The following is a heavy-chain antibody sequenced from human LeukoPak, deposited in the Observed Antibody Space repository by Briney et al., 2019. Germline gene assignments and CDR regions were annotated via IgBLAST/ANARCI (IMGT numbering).Heavy chain of an antibody. CDR1: GFTFSSYS. Sequence: PGGSLRLSCAASGFTFSSYSMNWVRQAPGKGLEWVSYISSSSTIIYYADSVKGRFTISRDNAKNSLYLQINSLRDEDTAVYYCARDAQHLVDLYYYYYYMDVWGKGTTVTVSS. CDR2: ISSSSTII. D-gene: IGHD6-13*01. V-gene: IGHV3-48*02. CDR3: ARDAQHLVDLYYYYYYMDV. J-gene: IGHJ6*03.